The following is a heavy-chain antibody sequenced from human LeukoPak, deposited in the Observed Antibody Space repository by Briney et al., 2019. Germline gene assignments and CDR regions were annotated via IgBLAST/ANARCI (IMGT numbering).Heavy chain of an antibody. D-gene: IGHD6-13*01. J-gene: IGHJ4*02. CDR2: MNPNSGNT. CDR3: ARDEQQLPTLIDY. V-gene: IGHV1-8*03. CDR1: GYTFTSYD. Sequence: ASVKVSCKASGYTFTSYDINWVRQATGQGLEWMGWMNPNSGNTGYAQKFQGRVTITRNTSISTAYMELSSLRSEDTAVYYCARDEQQLPTLIDYWGQGTLVTVSS.